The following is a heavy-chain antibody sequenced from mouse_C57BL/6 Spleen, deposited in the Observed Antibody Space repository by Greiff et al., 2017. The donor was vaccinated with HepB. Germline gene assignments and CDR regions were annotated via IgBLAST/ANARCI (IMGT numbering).Heavy chain of an antibody. V-gene: IGHV14-2*01. D-gene: IGHD1-1*01. CDR2: IDPEDGET. CDR3: ATTVVNWYFDV. Sequence: EVQLQQSGAELVKPGASVKLSCTASGFNITDYYMHWVKQRTEQGLEWIGRIDPEDGETKYAPKFQGKATITADTSSNTDYLQLSSLTSEDTAVYDGATTVVNWYFDVWGTGTTVTVSS. J-gene: IGHJ1*03. CDR1: GFNITDYY.